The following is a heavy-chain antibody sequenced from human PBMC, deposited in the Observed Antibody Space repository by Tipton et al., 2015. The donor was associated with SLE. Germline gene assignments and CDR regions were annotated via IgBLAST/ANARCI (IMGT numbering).Heavy chain of an antibody. V-gene: IGHV3-30*18. CDR3: AKDLIADYNYDGGALVFDY. J-gene: IGHJ4*02. CDR2: ISYDYINT. CDR1: GFTFSSYG. Sequence: SLRLSCAASGFTFSSYGMHWVRQAPGKGLEWLALISYDYINTYYAESVKGRFTISRDNSKNTLYLQMTSLRVEDTAVYYCAKDLIADYNYDGGALVFDYWGQGTLVTVSS. D-gene: IGHD4-23*01.